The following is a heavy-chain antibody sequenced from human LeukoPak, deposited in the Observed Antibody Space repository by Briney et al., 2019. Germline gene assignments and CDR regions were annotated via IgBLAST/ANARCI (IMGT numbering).Heavy chain of an antibody. CDR2: IYHSGST. J-gene: IGHJ6*03. D-gene: IGHD3-10*01. CDR3: ARVGLQKRLLWFGELRGYMDV. CDR1: GGSISSSSYY. Sequence: PSETLSLTCTVSGGSISSSSYYWGWIRQPPGKGLEWIGSIYHSGSTNYNPSLKSRVTMSVDTSKNQFSLKLSSVTAADTAVYYCARVGLQKRLLWFGELRGYMDVWGKGTTVTVSS. V-gene: IGHV4-39*07.